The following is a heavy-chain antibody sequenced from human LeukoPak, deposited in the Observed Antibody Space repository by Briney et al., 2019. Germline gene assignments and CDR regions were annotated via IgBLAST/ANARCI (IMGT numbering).Heavy chain of an antibody. CDR2: FYDSGSS. V-gene: IGHV4-61*01. CDR1: GGSLSSGSDY. Sequence: PAQTLSLTCSVSGGSLSSGSDYWIWLRQPPGKELEWIGFFYDSGSSYINPSVQSRVTSSADTSKMQFSMKVVALTAADTAIYYCARGGGVGSTSRDHWAQGIRVRVS. J-gene: IGHJ1*01. D-gene: IGHD3-16*01. CDR3: ARGGGVGSTSRDH.